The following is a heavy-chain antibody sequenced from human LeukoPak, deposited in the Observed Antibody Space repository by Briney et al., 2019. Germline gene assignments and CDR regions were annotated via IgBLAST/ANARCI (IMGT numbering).Heavy chain of an antibody. V-gene: IGHV3-73*01. CDR1: GFTFSNVW. CDR2: IRTKGNNYAP. CDR3: TAGPSGWTEFFRH. J-gene: IGHJ1*01. Sequence: GGSLRLSCAASGFTFSNVWMSWVRQAPGKGLEWIARIRTKGNNYAPEYGASVKGRFTISRDDAKNTAYLQMNSLKTDDTAIYYCTAGPSGWTEFFRHWGQGTLVTVSS. D-gene: IGHD6-19*01.